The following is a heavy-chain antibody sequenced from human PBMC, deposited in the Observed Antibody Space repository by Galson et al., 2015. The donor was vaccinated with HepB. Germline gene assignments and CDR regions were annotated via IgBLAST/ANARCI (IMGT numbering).Heavy chain of an antibody. CDR2: ISAYNGNT. J-gene: IGHJ3*02. CDR3: ARHLAGWQPAWAFDI. CDR1: GYTFTSYG. Sequence: SVKVSCKASGYTFTSYGISWVRQAPGQGLEWMGWISAYNGNTNYAQKLQGRVTMTTDTSTSTAYMELRSLRSDDTAVYYCARHLAGWQPAWAFDIWGQGTMVTVSS. D-gene: IGHD6-19*01. V-gene: IGHV1-18*01.